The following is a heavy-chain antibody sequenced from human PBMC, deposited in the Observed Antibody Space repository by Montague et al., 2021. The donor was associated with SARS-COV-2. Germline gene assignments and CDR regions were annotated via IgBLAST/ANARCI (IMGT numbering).Heavy chain of an antibody. D-gene: IGHD6-13*01. CDR2: IYSGGST. CDR1: GFTVSSNY. Sequence: SLRLSCAASGFTVSSNYMSWVRQAPGKGLEWVSVIYSGGSTYYADSVKGRFTISRDNSKNTLYLRMNSLRAEDTAVYYCARDQRSWSFEAWRPTGYYYGMDVWGQGTTVTVSS. CDR3: ARDQRSWSFEAWRPTGYYYGMDV. V-gene: IGHV3-66*01. J-gene: IGHJ6*02.